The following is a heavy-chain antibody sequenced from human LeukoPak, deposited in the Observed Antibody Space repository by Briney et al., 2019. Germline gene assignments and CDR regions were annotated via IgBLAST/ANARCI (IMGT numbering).Heavy chain of an antibody. V-gene: IGHV3-23*01. Sequence: GGSLRLSCAASGFTFSSYAMSWVRQAPGKWLEWVSAISGSGGSTYYADSVKGRFAISRDNSKNTLYLQMNSLRAEDTAVYYCAKAPTGGSYLGDYWGQGTLVTVSS. D-gene: IGHD1-26*01. CDR1: GFTFSSYA. CDR2: ISGSGGST. CDR3: AKAPTGGSYLGDY. J-gene: IGHJ4*02.